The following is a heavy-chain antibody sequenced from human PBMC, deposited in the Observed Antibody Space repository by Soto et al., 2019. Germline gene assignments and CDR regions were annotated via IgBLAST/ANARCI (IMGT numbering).Heavy chain of an antibody. V-gene: IGHV1-46*03. J-gene: IGHJ6*02. D-gene: IGHD3-16*01. Sequence: ASVKVSCKASGYIFSNYYMHWVRQAPGQGLEWMGIINPSGGSTSYAQKFRGRVTMTRDTSTSTVYMELRSLRSEDTAVYYCARVGGFLSRYARGMDVWGQGTTVTVSS. CDR3: ARVGGFLSRYARGMDV. CDR2: INPSGGST. CDR1: GYIFSNYY.